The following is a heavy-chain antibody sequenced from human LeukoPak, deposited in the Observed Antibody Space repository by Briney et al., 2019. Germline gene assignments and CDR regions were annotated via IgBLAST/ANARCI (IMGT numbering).Heavy chain of an antibody. CDR1: GFTFNTYS. Sequence: GWALRLSCVASGFTFNTYSLNWFRQAPGKGLEWISYISSSSATIYYADSVKGRFTISRDNAKNSLYLQMNSLRAEDTAVYYCARGRDLFDSWGQGTLVIVSS. V-gene: IGHV3-48*04. CDR2: ISSSSATI. J-gene: IGHJ4*02. CDR3: ARGRDLFDS.